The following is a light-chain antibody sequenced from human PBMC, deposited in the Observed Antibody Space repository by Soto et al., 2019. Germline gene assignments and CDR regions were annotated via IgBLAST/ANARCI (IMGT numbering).Light chain of an antibody. CDR1: SGHNSYS. V-gene: IGLV4-69*01. Sequence: QSVLTQSPSASASLGASGKLTCTLSSGHNSYSIAWHQQQPEKGPRFLIKVNSDGSHSKGDGIPDRFSGSSSGAERYLTISSLQSEDEADYFCQTWGNFGTGTKVTVL. CDR3: QTWGN. CDR2: VNSDGSH. J-gene: IGLJ1*01.